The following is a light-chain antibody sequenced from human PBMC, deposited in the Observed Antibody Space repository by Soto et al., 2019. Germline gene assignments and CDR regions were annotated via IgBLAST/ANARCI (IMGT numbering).Light chain of an antibody. CDR2: GAS. CDR3: HQFGSSPPAFP. CDR1: QSVSTRY. J-gene: IGKJ2*01. V-gene: IGKV3-20*01. Sequence: ESMLTQSPGTLSLSPGERATLSCRASQSVSTRYLAWYQQKPGQAPRLLIYGASIRATGIPDRFSGSGSGTDFTLTISRLEPEDFAMYYCHQFGSSPPAFPFGQGTKLEI.